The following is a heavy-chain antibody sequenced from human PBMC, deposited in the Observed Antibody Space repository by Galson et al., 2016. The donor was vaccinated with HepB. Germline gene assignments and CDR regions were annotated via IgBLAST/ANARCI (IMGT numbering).Heavy chain of an antibody. Sequence: SVKVSCKASGGTFRTCAISWVRQAPGQGLEWMGGIIPIFDTANYAQKFQDRVTITADDSTSTVYMELSSLRSEDTAFYYCARGRRLGNCSGGSCYSGDYWGQGALITVSS. J-gene: IGHJ4*02. CDR2: IIPIFDTA. D-gene: IGHD2-15*01. V-gene: IGHV1-69*13. CDR3: ARGRRLGNCSGGSCYSGDY. CDR1: GGTFRTCA.